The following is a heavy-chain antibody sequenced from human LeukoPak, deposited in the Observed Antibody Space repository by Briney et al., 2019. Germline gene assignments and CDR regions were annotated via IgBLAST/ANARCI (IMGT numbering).Heavy chain of an antibody. CDR1: GFIFSNYN. CDR2: ISSSSSYM. J-gene: IGHJ4*02. Sequence: GGSLRLSCAGSGFIFSNYNMNWVRQAPGKGLEWVSSISSSSSYMYYADSVKGRFSISRDNAKNSLYLQMNSLRAEDTAVYYCASQSSYFDYWGQGTLVTVSS. V-gene: IGHV3-21*01. CDR3: ASQSSYFDY.